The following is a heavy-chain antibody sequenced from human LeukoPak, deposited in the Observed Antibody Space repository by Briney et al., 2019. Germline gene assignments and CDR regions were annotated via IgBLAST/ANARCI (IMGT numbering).Heavy chain of an antibody. CDR2: IIPILGIA. Sequence: SVKVSCKASGGTFSSYAISWVRQAPGQGLEWMGRIIPILGIANYAQKFQGRVTITADISTSTAYMELSSLRSEDTAVYYCARDPAYCGGDCYFDYWGQGTLVTVSS. D-gene: IGHD2-21*02. CDR3: ARDPAYCGGDCYFDY. J-gene: IGHJ4*02. CDR1: GGTFSSYA. V-gene: IGHV1-69*04.